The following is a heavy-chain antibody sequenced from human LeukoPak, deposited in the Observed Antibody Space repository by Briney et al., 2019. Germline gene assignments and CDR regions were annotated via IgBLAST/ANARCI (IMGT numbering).Heavy chain of an antibody. D-gene: IGHD4-23*01. J-gene: IGHJ4*02. V-gene: IGHV4-61*08. CDR1: GGSISSGGYY. CDR2: IYYSGST. Sequence: SETLSLTCTVSGGSISSGGYYWSWIRQHPGKGLEWIGYIYYSGSTNYNPSLKSRVTISVDTSKNQFSLKLSPVTAADTAVYYCARDNYGGDFDYWGQGTLVTVSS. CDR3: ARDNYGGDFDY.